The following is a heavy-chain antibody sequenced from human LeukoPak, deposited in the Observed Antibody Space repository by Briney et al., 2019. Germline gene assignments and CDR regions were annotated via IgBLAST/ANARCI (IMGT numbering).Heavy chain of an antibody. D-gene: IGHD5-24*01. V-gene: IGHV4-4*08. CDR1: GGSISSYY. J-gene: IGHJ4*02. CDR3: ARDGKEGGYNYDY. CDR2: LYPSGSS. Sequence: SETLSLTCTVSGGSISSYYWSWIRQPPGKGLEWIGRLYPSGSSDYKSSLKSRVSISADTSKNQFSLNLTSVTAADTAVYYCARDGKEGGYNYDYWGQGILVTVSP.